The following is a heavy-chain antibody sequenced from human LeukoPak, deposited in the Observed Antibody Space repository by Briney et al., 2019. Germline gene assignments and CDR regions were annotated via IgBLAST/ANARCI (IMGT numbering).Heavy chain of an antibody. V-gene: IGHV3-53*01. CDR2: IYSGGDR. D-gene: IGHD3-22*01. CDR1: GSTVSSNY. Sequence: GGSLRLSCAASGSTVSSNYMSWVRQAPGKGLEQVSVIYSGGDRYYADSVKGRFTISRDNSKNTLYLQMNSLRAEDTAVYYCATGGEYYDGRGYGHDHWGQGTLVTVSS. CDR3: ATGGEYYDGRGYGHDH. J-gene: IGHJ4*02.